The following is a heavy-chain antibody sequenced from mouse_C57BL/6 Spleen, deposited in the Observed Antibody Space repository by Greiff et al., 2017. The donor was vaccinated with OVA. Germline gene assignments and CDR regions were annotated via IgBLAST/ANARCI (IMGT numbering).Heavy chain of an antibody. V-gene: IGHV1-82*01. Sequence: VQLQESGPELVKPGASVKISCKASGYAFSSSWMNWVKQRPGKGLEWIGRIYPGDGDTNYNEKFKSKATLTVDKSSSTAYMQLSSLTSEDSAVYYCAREGSYYSNSAWFAYWGQGTLVTVSA. CDR2: IYPGDGDT. CDR1: GYAFSSSW. D-gene: IGHD2-5*01. J-gene: IGHJ3*01. CDR3: AREGSYYSNSAWFAY.